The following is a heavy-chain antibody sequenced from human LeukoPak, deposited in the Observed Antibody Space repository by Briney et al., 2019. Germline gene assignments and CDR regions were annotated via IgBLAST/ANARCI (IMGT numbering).Heavy chain of an antibody. D-gene: IGHD6-13*01. V-gene: IGHV1-2*02. CDR1: GYTFTGYY. CDR2: INPNSGGT. J-gene: IGHJ3*02. CDR3: ARGRNLYSSSWPDAFDI. Sequence: RASVKVSCKASGYTFTGYYMHWVRQAPGQGLEWMGWINPNSGGTNYAQKFQGRVTMTRDTSISTAYMELSRLRSDDTAVYYCARGRNLYSSSWPDAFDIWGQGTMVTVSS.